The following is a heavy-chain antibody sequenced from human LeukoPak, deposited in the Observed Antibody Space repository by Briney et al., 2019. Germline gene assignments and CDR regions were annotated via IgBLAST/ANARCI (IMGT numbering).Heavy chain of an antibody. J-gene: IGHJ6*03. Sequence: GGSLRLSCAASGFTFSSYWMSWVRQAPGKGLEWVANIKQDGSEKYYVDSVKGRFTISRDNAKNSLYLQMNSLRAEDTAVYYCARVRYSSGWYSYYYYYMDVWGKGTTVTISS. V-gene: IGHV3-7*01. CDR3: ARVRYSSGWYSYYYYYMDV. CDR2: IKQDGSEK. CDR1: GFTFSSYW. D-gene: IGHD6-19*01.